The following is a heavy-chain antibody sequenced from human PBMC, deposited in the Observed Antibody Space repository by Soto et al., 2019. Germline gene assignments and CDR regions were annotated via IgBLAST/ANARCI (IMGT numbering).Heavy chain of an antibody. CDR2: VYFTGTT. V-gene: IGHV4-61*01. CDR3: ARYCNTSACRHLYSFGY. J-gene: IGHJ4*02. CDR1: GGSVSNGMYY. D-gene: IGHD2-15*01. Sequence: SETLSLTCTVSGGSVSNGMYYWSWIRQPPGKGLEWIGNVYFTGTTIYNPSLKSRVTMSVDTYKDQFFLKLTSVTAADTAVYYCARYCNTSACRHLYSFGYWGRGPLVIVSS.